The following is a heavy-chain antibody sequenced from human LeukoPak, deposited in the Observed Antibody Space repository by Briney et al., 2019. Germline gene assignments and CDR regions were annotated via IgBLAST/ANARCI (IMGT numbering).Heavy chain of an antibody. CDR3: ARDLRRRVTAIGYGPREYYYYMDV. J-gene: IGHJ6*03. V-gene: IGHV4-4*07. CDR1: GGSISSYY. D-gene: IGHD2-21*02. CDR2: IYTSGST. Sequence: SETLSLTCTVSGGSISSYYWNWIRQPAGKGLEWIGRIYTSGSTNYNPSLKSRVTMSVDTSKNQFSLKLSSVTAADTAVYYCARDLRRRVTAIGYGPREYYYYMDVWGKGTTVTISS.